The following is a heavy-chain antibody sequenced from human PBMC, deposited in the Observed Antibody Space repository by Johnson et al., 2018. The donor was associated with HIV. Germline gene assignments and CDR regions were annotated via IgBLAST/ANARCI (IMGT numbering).Heavy chain of an antibody. CDR1: GFTVSSNY. CDR2: LYSGGST. V-gene: IGHV3-66*02. D-gene: IGHD5-18*01. J-gene: IGHJ3*01. Sequence: VQLVESGGGVVRPGRSLRLSCAASGFTVSSNYMSWVRQAPGKGLEWVSVLYSGGSTYYADSVKGRFTISRDNSKNTLYLQMNSLRPEDTAVYYCARDGRDMVTRGSFDVWGQGTVVTVSS. CDR3: ARDGRDMVTRGSFDV.